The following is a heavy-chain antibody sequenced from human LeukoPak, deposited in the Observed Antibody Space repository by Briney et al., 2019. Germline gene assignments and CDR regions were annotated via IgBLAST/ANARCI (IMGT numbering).Heavy chain of an antibody. CDR3: ARWHRGGYWSAAGDFDY. CDR2: INHSGST. J-gene: IGHJ4*02. V-gene: IGHV4-39*07. Sequence: SETLSLTCTVSGGSISSSYYYWSWIRQPPGKGLEWIGEINHSGSTNYNPSLKSRVTISVDTSKNQFSLKLSSVTAADTAVYYCARWHRGGYWSAAGDFDYWGQGTLVTVSS. D-gene: IGHD5-18*01. CDR1: GGSISSSYYY.